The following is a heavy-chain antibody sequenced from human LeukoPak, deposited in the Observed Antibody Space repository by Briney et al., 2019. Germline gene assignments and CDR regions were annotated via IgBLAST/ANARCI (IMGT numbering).Heavy chain of an antibody. V-gene: IGHV3-23*01. Sequence: PGESLRLSCAASRFTFSSYAMSWVRQAPGKGLEWVSAISGSGGTTYNADSVKGRFTISRDNSKNTLYLQMNSLRAEDTAVYYCAKWGSAGAFDIWGQGTMVTVSS. CDR2: ISGSGGTT. J-gene: IGHJ3*02. D-gene: IGHD3-10*01. CDR3: AKWGSAGAFDI. CDR1: RFTFSSYA.